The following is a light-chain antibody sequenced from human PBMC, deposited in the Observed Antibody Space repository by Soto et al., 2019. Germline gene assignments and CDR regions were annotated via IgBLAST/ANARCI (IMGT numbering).Light chain of an antibody. CDR2: GAS. J-gene: IGKJ1*01. V-gene: IGKV3-20*01. CDR3: QQSLNPKT. CDR1: QSVGTS. Sequence: EIVLTQSPVTLSLSQGERGTLSCRASQSVGTSLAWYQQKPGQAPRLLIYGASNRATGIPDRFSGSGSGTDFTLTISKLEPEDFAVYYCQQSLNPKTFGQGTKVDIK.